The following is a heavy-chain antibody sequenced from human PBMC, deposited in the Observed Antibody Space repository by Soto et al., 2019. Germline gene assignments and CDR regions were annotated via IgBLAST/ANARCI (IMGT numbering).Heavy chain of an antibody. D-gene: IGHD2-15*01. CDR1: GFTFSDYA. CDR3: AKYTSVGRYSFFGMDV. Sequence: KPGGSLRLSCTTSGFTFSDYAISWFRQAPGKGLEWVGVIRSKVYGVTTDYAASVKGRFAISRDDSKDTAYLQMNSVTTEDTAVYFCAKYTSVGRYSFFGMDVWGHGTTVTVSS. CDR2: IRSKVYGVTT. J-gene: IGHJ6*02. V-gene: IGHV3-49*05.